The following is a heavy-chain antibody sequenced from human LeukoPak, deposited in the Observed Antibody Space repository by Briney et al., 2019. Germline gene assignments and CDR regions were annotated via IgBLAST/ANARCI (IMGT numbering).Heavy chain of an antibody. CDR3: ARQLGSYFDY. D-gene: IGHD7-27*01. Sequence: PSETLSLTCAVSDFSISSGYHWGWVRQPPGKGLEWIGAVHHSGSTYYNPSLKSRVTMSTDTSKSQFSLKLSSVTAADTAVYYCARQLGSYFDYWGQGTLVTVSS. CDR1: DFSISSGYH. V-gene: IGHV4-38-2*01. J-gene: IGHJ4*02. CDR2: VHHSGST.